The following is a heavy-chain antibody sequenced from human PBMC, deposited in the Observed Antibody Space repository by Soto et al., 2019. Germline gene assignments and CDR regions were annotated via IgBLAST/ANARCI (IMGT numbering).Heavy chain of an antibody. Sequence: ASVKVSCKASGYTFTSYGISWVRQAPGQGLEWMGWISAYNGNTNYAQKLQGRVTMTTDTSTSTAYMELRSLRSDDTAVYYCARTPPQFCSSTSCYYYYYMDVWGKGTTVTVSS. V-gene: IGHV1-18*01. J-gene: IGHJ6*03. CDR1: GYTFTSYG. CDR2: ISAYNGNT. D-gene: IGHD2-2*01. CDR3: ARTPPQFCSSTSCYYYYYMDV.